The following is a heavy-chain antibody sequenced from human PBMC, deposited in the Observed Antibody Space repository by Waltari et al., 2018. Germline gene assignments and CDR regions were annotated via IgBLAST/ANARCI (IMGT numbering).Heavy chain of an antibody. Sequence: QVNLVESGGGVVQPGGSLRLSCATSGFTFSNFGMHWVRQAPGKGLVWVALIWCDGSDKFYADSVRGRFTISRDNSARTLYLDMDSLRLDDTAMYYCAKDAFGNTYLDFWGQGTLVTVSS. J-gene: IGHJ4*02. CDR1: GFTFSNFG. CDR2: IWCDGSDK. CDR3: AKDAFGNTYLDF. V-gene: IGHV3-30*02. D-gene: IGHD2-2*02.